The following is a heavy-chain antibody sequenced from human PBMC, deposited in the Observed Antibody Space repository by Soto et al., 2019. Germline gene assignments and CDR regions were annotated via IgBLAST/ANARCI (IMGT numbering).Heavy chain of an antibody. J-gene: IGHJ4*02. V-gene: IGHV1-69*06. D-gene: IGHD2-15*01. CDR2: IIPIFDTA. CDR1: GDAFNSYA. CDR3: AREILGYCSGGSCYTDY. Sequence: SVKVSCKASGDAFNSYAFSWVRQAPGQGLEWMGGIIPIFDTANYPQKLQGRVTISADKATSTISMELSSLRSEDTAVYYCAREILGYCSGGSCYTDYWAQGTLVTVSS.